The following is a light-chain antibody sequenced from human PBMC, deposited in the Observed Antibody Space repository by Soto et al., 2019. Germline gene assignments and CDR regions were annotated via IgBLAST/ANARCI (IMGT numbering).Light chain of an antibody. CDR3: SSYTSSSTLI. CDR2: EVS. V-gene: IGLV2-14*01. Sequence: QSALTQPASVSGSPGQSITISCSGTSSDVGGYNYVSWYQQHPGKAPKLMMYEVSNRPSGVSNRFSGSKSDNTASLTISGLQAEDEAEYYCSSYTSSSTLIFGGGTQLTVL. J-gene: IGLJ7*01. CDR1: SSDVGGYNY.